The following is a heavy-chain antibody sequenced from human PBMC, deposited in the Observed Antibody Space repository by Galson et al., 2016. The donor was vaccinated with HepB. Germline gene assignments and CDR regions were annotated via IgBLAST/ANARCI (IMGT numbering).Heavy chain of an antibody. CDR1: GDSVSSKSAA. D-gene: IGHD2-15*01. V-gene: IGHV6-1*01. CDR3: ARERRYCSGGSCPIPHYYYYGMDV. Sequence: CAISGDSVSSKSAAWNWIRQSPSRGLEWLGRTFYRSKWYNDYAVSVKSRITIHPDTSKNQFSLQLNPVTPEDTALYYCARERRYCSGGSCPIPHYYYYGMDVRGQGTTVTVSS. J-gene: IGHJ6*02. CDR2: TFYRSKWYN.